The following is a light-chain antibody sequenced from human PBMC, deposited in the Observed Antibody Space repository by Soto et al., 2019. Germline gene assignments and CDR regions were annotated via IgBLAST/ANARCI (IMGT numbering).Light chain of an antibody. CDR1: KNVNSD. J-gene: IGKJ2*01. Sequence: EIVMTQSPVILSVSPGERATLSCRASKNVNSDLAWYQQKPGQAPRILIYGASTRATDIPARISGSGSGTDFTLTINGLQSEDFAAYYCQQYNKWPPLYTFGQGTKLEIK. CDR3: QQYNKWPPLYT. CDR2: GAS. V-gene: IGKV3-15*01.